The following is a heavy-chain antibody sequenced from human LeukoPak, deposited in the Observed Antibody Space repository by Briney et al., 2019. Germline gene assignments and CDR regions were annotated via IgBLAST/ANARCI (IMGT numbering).Heavy chain of an antibody. CDR1: GFTFRSYW. CDR2: MKQDGSEK. V-gene: IGHV3-7*01. D-gene: IGHD1-26*01. Sequence: PGGSLRLSCAASGFTFRSYWMTWVRQAPGKGLEWVANMKQDGSEKYYVDSVKGRFTISRDNAKSSLYLQMNSLRAEDTAVYYCVRRPVGVTDYFDYWGQGTLVTVSS. J-gene: IGHJ4*02. CDR3: VRRPVGVTDYFDY.